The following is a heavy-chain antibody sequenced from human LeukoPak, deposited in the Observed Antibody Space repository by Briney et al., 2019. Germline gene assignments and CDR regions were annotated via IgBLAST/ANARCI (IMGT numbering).Heavy chain of an antibody. Sequence: SETLSLTCTVSGGSISSGGYYWSWIRQHPGKGLEWIGYIYYSGSTYYNPSLKSRVTISVDTSKNQFSLKLSSVTAAGTAVYYCARDNYYDSSGLDYWGQGTLVTVSS. CDR2: IYYSGST. V-gene: IGHV4-31*03. J-gene: IGHJ4*02. CDR3: ARDNYYDSSGLDY. D-gene: IGHD3-22*01. CDR1: GGSISSGGYY.